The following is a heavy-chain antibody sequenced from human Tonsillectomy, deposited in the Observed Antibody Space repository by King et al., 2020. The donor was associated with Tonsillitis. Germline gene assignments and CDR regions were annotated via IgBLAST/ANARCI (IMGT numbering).Heavy chain of an antibody. Sequence: VQLVESGGGVVQPGESLRLSCAASGFTFSNYGMHWVRQDPGKGLEGVAVISFDGSNTHYADSVKGRFTFSRDNSKNTLYLQMNSLRAEDTAVYFWAKEWYCSGGSCYGNYFDSWGQGILVTVSS. CDR3: AKEWYCSGGSCYGNYFDS. CDR1: GFTFSNYG. D-gene: IGHD2-15*01. V-gene: IGHV3-30*18. CDR2: ISFDGSNT. J-gene: IGHJ4*02.